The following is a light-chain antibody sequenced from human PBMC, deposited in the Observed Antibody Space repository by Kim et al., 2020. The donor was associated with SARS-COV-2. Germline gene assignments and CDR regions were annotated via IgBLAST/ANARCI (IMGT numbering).Light chain of an antibody. J-gene: IGKJ4*01. V-gene: IGKV3-11*01. Sequence: EIVLTQSPATLSLSPGERVTLSCRASQSVSSYLVWYQQKPGQAPRLLIYDASSRATGIPARFSGSGSGTDFTLTISSLEPEDFAVYYCQQRSNWPLTFGGGTKVEIK. CDR2: DAS. CDR3: QQRSNWPLT. CDR1: QSVSSY.